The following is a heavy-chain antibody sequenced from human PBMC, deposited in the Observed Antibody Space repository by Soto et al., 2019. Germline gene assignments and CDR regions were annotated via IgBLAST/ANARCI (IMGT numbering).Heavy chain of an antibody. D-gene: IGHD2-2*01. V-gene: IGHV1-69*02. CDR1: GGTFSSYT. CDR3: ARGHPWGCSSTSCYEWDAFDI. CDR2: IIPILGIA. Sequence: SVKVSCKASGGTFSSYTISWVRQAPGQGLEWMGRIIPILGIANYAQKFQGRVTITADKSTSTAYMELSSLRSEDTAVYYCARGHPWGCSSTSCYEWDAFDIWGQGTMVTVSS. J-gene: IGHJ3*02.